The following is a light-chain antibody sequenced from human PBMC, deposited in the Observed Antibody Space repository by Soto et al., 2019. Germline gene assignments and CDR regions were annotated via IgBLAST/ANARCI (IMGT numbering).Light chain of an antibody. V-gene: IGLV2-11*01. CDR1: SGDIASYNF. CDR2: DVY. CDR3: GSYPGSHTWV. Sequence: QSALTQPRSVSGSPGQSVTISCTGTSGDIASYNFVSWYQQHPGTAPKVMFYDVYKRPSGVADRFSGSKSGNTAYLTISGLQAEDEDDYYCGSYPGSHTWVFGGGTKVTVL. J-gene: IGLJ3*02.